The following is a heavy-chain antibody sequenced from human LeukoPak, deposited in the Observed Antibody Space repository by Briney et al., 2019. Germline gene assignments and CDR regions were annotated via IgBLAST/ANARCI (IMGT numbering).Heavy chain of an antibody. J-gene: IGHJ4*02. CDR2: IVVGSGNT. Sequence: SVKVSCKASGFTFTSSAMQWVRQGRGQRLEWIGWIVVGSGNTNYAQKFQERVTITRDMSTSTAYMELSSLRAEDTAVYYCARDTWGSSLDYWGQGTLVTVSS. CDR1: GFTFTSSA. D-gene: IGHD6-13*01. V-gene: IGHV1-58*02. CDR3: ARDTWGSSLDY.